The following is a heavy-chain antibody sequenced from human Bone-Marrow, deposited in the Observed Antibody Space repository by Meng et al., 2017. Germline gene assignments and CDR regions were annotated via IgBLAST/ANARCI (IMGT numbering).Heavy chain of an antibody. D-gene: IGHD6-13*01. V-gene: IGHV3-15*04. CDR1: GFRLTDAW. Sequence: GGSLGLSCVASGFRLTDAWMSWVRQAPGKGLEWVGRIERKSNGGTAEYAAPVKGRFTISRDDSKNTLYLQMNSLITEDTAVYFCATGAAAADHWGQGSLVTVSS. CDR2: IERKSNGGTA. J-gene: IGHJ4*02. CDR3: ATGAAAADH.